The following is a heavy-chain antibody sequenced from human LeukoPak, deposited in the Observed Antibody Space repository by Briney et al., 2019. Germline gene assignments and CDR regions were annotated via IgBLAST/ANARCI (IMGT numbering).Heavy chain of an antibody. CDR2: IYYSGST. J-gene: IGHJ4*02. Sequence: SETLSLTCTVSGGSISSYYWSWIRQPPGKGLEWIGYIYYSGSTYYNPSLKSRVTISVDTSKNQFSLKLSSVTAADTAVYYCARQETYYFDYWGQGTLVTVSS. CDR3: ARQETYYFDY. V-gene: IGHV4-59*08. CDR1: GGSISSYY.